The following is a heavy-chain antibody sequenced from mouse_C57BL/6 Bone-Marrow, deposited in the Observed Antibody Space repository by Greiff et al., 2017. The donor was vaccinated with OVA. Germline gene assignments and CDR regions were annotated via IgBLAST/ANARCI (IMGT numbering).Heavy chain of an antibody. CDR3: ARDNYGSSYVGYFDV. CDR1: GFTFSDYY. D-gene: IGHD1-1*01. J-gene: IGHJ1*03. CDR2: INYDGSST. V-gene: IGHV5-16*01. Sequence: EVQRVESEGGLVQPGSSMKLSCTASGFTFSDYYMAWVRQVPEKGLEWVANINYDGSSTYYLDSLKSRFIISRDNAKNILYLQMSSLKSEDTATYYCARDNYGSSYVGYFDVWGTGTTVTVSS.